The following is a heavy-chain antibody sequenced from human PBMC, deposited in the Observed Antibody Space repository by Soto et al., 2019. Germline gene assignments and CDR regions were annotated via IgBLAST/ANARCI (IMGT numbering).Heavy chain of an antibody. CDR2: ISYDGSNK. CDR3: AKGDYYYGMDV. J-gene: IGHJ6*02. D-gene: IGHD2-21*01. CDR1: GFTFSSYG. Sequence: PGGSLRLSCAASGFTFSSYGMHWVRQAPGKGLEWVAVISYDGSNKYYADSVKGRFTISRDNSKNTLYLQMNSLRAEDTAVYYCAKGDYYYGMDVCGQGTTGTVPS. V-gene: IGHV3-30*18.